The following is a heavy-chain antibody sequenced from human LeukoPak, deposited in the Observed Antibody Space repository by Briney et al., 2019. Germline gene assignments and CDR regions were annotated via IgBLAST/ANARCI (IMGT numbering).Heavy chain of an antibody. Sequence: ASVKVSCKASGYTFTSYDINWVRQATGQGLEWMEWMNPNSGNTGYAQKLQGRVTMTRNTSISTAYMELSSLRSEDTAVYYCARGNHYYGSGSSFFDYWGQGTLVTVSS. D-gene: IGHD3-10*01. V-gene: IGHV1-8*01. J-gene: IGHJ4*02. CDR2: MNPNSGNT. CDR3: ARGNHYYGSGSSFFDY. CDR1: GYTFTSYD.